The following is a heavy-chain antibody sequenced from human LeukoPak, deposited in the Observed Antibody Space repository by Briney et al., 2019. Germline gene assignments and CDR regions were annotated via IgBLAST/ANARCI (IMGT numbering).Heavy chain of an antibody. V-gene: IGHV1-69*13. CDR3: ARGVARKHYYDSSGYLEYFQH. CDR1: GGTFSSYA. D-gene: IGHD3-22*01. CDR2: IIPMFGTT. Sequence: SVKVSCKASGGTFSSYAITWVRQAPGQGLEWMGGIIPMFGTTNFAQKFQGRVTITADESTSTAYMELSSLRSEDTAVYYCARGVARKHYYDSSGYLEYFQHWGQGALVTVSS. J-gene: IGHJ1*01.